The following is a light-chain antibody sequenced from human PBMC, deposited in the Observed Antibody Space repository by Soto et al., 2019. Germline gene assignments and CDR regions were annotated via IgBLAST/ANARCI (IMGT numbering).Light chain of an antibody. J-gene: IGKJ5*01. V-gene: IGKV1-39*01. CDR2: AAS. Sequence: DIQMTQSPSSLSASVGDRVTITCRASQSINTYLNWYQQQPEKAPKLLIYAASSLQSGVPSRFSGSGSGTDFTLTISSLQPEDFATYYCQQSYSTPITFGQGTRLEI. CDR1: QSINTY. CDR3: QQSYSTPIT.